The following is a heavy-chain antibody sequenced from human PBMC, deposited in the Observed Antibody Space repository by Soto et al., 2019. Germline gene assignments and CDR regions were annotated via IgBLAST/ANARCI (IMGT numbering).Heavy chain of an antibody. CDR3: ARWSCSSISCRSKASDI. CDR2: ISPYNDNA. D-gene: IGHD2-2*01. Sequence: ASVKVSCKASGYNFIRFGVSWVRQAPGQGLEWMGWISPYNDNANYAQKFQDRVTMTTDTSTSTAYMELRSLRSDDTAVFYCARWSCSSISCRSKASDIWSQGTMVTVSS. V-gene: IGHV1-18*01. J-gene: IGHJ3*02. CDR1: GYNFIRFG.